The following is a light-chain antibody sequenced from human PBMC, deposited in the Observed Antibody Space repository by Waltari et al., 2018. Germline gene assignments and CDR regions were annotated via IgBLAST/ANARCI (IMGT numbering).Light chain of an antibody. CDR3: QHYVRLPVT. Sequence: TPSPGTLSLSPGARATLSCRASQRVRGTLAWYQQKPGQPPRLLIYAASIRATGIPDRFSGSGSGTDFTLTISRLEPEDFAVYYCQHYVRLPVTFGQGTKVEIK. V-gene: IGKV3-20*01. CDR2: AAS. CDR1: QRVRGT. J-gene: IGKJ1*01.